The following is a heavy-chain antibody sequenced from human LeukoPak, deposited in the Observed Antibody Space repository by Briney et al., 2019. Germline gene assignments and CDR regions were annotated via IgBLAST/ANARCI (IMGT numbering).Heavy chain of an antibody. V-gene: IGHV5-10-1*01. Sequence: GESLKISCKGSGYSFTSYWISWGRQMPGERLEWKGGIYPSDSYTNYSPSFQGHDTISADKSISTAYLQWSSLKASDTAMYYCARQERYCSGGSCYSDYWGQGTLVTVSS. CDR3: ARQERYCSGGSCYSDY. CDR2: IYPSDSYT. CDR1: GYSFTSYW. J-gene: IGHJ4*02. D-gene: IGHD2-15*01.